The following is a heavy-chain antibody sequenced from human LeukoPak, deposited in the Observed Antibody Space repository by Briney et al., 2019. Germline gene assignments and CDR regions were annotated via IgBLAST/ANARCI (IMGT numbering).Heavy chain of an antibody. J-gene: IGHJ4*02. V-gene: IGHV3-23*01. D-gene: IGHD4-23*01. Sequence: GGSLRLSCAASGFTFTDYAMTWVRQAPGQGLEWVSIVSGSGQSTDYADSVKGRFTISRDNSRNTVLLEMNSLRAEDTAVYYCSRDLGDNGYWGQGTLVIVSS. CDR1: GFTFTDYA. CDR2: VSGSGQST. CDR3: SRDLGDNGY.